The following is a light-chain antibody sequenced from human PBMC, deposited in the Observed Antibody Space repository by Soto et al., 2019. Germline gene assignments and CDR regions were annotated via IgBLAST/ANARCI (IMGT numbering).Light chain of an antibody. J-gene: IGKJ3*01. V-gene: IGKV1-27*01. CDR1: QGIGNS. CDR2: AAS. CDR3: QKCNSAPFT. Sequence: DIQMTQSPSSLSASVGDRVTITCRASQGIGNSLAWYQQKPGKVPELLIYAASTLQSGVPSRFSGSGSGADSTLTINNLQPEDVATYYCQKCNSAPFTFGPGTTVDIK.